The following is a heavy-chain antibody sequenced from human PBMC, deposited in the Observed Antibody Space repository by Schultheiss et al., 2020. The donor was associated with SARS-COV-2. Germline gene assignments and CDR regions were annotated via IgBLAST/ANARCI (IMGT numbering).Heavy chain of an antibody. CDR3: ARSLTAMGEFDP. D-gene: IGHD5-18*01. CDR2: IYYSGST. J-gene: IGHJ5*02. V-gene: IGHV4-61*01. CDR1: GGSVSSGSYY. Sequence: SETLSLTCTVSGGSVSSGSYYWSWIRQPPGKGLEWIGYIYYSGSTNYNPSLKSRVTISVDTSKNQFSLKLSSVTAADTAVYFCARSLTAMGEFDPWGQGTLVTVSS.